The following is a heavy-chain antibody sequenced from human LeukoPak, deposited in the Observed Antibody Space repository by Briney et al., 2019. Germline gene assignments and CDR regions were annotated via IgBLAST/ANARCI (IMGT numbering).Heavy chain of an antibody. V-gene: IGHV4-4*07. Sequence: SETLSLTCSVSGGSINGYYWSWIWQPAEKVLEWIGRVNINGNTNRNLNLYSRVTMSGDTSKNQFSLNLSSVTAADTAVYYCARDLMGPTAGRTGFDIWGQGIMVTVSS. CDR2: VNINGNT. J-gene: IGHJ3*02. CDR3: ARDLMGPTAGRTGFDI. CDR1: GGSINGYY. D-gene: IGHD1-26*01.